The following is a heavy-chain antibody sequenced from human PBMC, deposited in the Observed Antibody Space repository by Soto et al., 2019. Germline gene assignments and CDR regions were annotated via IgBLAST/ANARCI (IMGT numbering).Heavy chain of an antibody. CDR3: ARDEPYSNYRLDY. V-gene: IGHV3-21*01. Sequence: GGSLSLSCAASGFTFSSSNMNWVRQAPGRGLEWVSSISSTSSYIYYADSVKGRFTISRDTAKNSLYLQMNSLRAEDTAVYYCARDEPYSNYRLDYWGQGTLVTVSS. CDR1: GFTFSSSN. D-gene: IGHD4-4*01. J-gene: IGHJ4*02. CDR2: ISSTSSYI.